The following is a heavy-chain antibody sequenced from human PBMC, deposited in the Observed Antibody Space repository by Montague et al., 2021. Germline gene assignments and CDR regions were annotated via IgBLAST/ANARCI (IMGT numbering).Heavy chain of an antibody. CDR1: GFSVAAKY. Sequence: SLRLSCAASGFSVAAKYMTWVRQAPGKGLEWVSMIYPGGNTYYADSLEGRFTISRDILQNTLFLQMDTLRVEDTAVFLCAKGRGNSGYEFDPWGQGTLVTVSS. CDR2: IYPGGNT. CDR3: AKGRGNSGYEFDP. J-gene: IGHJ5*02. D-gene: IGHD5-12*01. V-gene: IGHV3-53*01.